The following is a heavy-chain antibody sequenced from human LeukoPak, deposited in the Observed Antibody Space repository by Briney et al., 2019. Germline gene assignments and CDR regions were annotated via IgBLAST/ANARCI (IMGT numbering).Heavy chain of an antibody. V-gene: IGHV3-48*03. Sequence: PGGSLRLSCAASGFTFSSYEMNWVRQAPGKGLEWVSYISSSGSTIYYADSVKGRFTISRDNAKNSLYLQMNSLRAEDTAVYYCARVREHLWFFDYWGQGTPVTVSS. CDR1: GFTFSSYE. CDR3: ARVREHLWFFDY. D-gene: IGHD5-18*01. CDR2: ISSSGSTI. J-gene: IGHJ4*02.